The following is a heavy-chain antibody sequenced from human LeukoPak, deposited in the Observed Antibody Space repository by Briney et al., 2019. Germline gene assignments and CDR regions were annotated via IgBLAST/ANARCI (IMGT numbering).Heavy chain of an antibody. CDR2: VYHTGST. Sequence: PSETLSLTCTVSDYSISADYFWGWIRQPPGKGLEWIGSVYHTGSTFYNPSLQSRLTISVDTSKNQFSLKLSSVTAADTAVYYCARYSSSVWFDPWGQGTLVTVSS. V-gene: IGHV4-38-2*02. CDR3: ARYSSSVWFDP. CDR1: DYSISADYF. J-gene: IGHJ5*02. D-gene: IGHD6-6*01.